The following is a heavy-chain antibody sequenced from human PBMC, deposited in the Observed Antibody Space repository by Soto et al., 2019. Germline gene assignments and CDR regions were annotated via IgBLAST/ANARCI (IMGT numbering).Heavy chain of an antibody. V-gene: IGHV4-59*01. Sequence: PSETLSLTCTVSGGSISSYYWSWIRQPPGKGLEWIGYIYYSGSTNYNPSLKSRVTISVDTSKNQFSLKLSSVTAADTAVYYCARAGSQHLIYFDYWGQGTLVTVSS. CDR2: IYYSGST. CDR3: ARAGSQHLIYFDY. J-gene: IGHJ4*02. CDR1: GGSISSYY. D-gene: IGHD3-3*02.